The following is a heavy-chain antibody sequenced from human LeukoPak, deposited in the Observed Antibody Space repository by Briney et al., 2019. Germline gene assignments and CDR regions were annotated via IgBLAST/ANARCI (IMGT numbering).Heavy chain of an antibody. CDR1: GFTFSSYS. CDR2: ISSSSSTI. CDR3: ARAVDTAMDPSTPYDAFDI. D-gene: IGHD5-18*01. V-gene: IGHV3-48*01. Sequence: GSLRLSCAASGFTFSSYSMNWVRQAPGKWLEWVSYISSSSSTIYYADSVKGRFTISRDNAKNSLYLQMNSLRAEDTAVYYCARAVDTAMDPSTPYDAFDIWGQGTMVTVSS. J-gene: IGHJ3*02.